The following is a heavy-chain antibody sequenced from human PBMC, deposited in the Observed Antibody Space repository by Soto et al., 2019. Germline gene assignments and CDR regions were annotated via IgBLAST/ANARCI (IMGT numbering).Heavy chain of an antibody. J-gene: IGHJ4*02. CDR2: IWYDGNNK. V-gene: IGHV3-33*01. CDR1: GFTFSNYG. Sequence: PGGSLRLSCAASGFTFSNYGMHWVRQAPGKGLEWVAVIWYDGNNKYYADSVKGRFTISRDNSNNTLYVQMTSLRAEDTAVYFCARLRVPLPVTKISSLDLWGQGTLVTVSS. CDR3: ARLRVPLPVTKISSLDL. D-gene: IGHD4-17*01.